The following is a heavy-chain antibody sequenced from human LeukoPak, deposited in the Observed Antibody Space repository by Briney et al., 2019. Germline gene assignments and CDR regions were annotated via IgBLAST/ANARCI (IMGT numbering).Heavy chain of an antibody. Sequence: PSETLSLTCTVSGGSISSSSYYWSWIRQPPGKGLEWIGYIYYSGSTNYNPSLKSRVTISVDTSKNQFSLKLSSVTAADTAVYYCARIVEMATITFDYWGQGTLVTVSS. D-gene: IGHD5-24*01. CDR3: ARIVEMATITFDY. J-gene: IGHJ4*02. V-gene: IGHV4-61*01. CDR2: IYYSGST. CDR1: GGSISSSSYY.